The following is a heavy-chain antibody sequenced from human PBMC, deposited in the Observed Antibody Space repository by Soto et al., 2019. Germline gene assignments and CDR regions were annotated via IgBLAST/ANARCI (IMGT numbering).Heavy chain of an antibody. J-gene: IGHJ3*02. CDR2: ISYDGVNK. CDR3: TKARRSDANVHIPDDALDI. CDR1: GFTFRSTG. V-gene: IGHV3-30*18. Sequence: GGSLRLSCAASGFTFRSTGMHWVRQPPGKGLEWVAIISYDGVNKYYGDSVKGRFSVSRDNSKNTLYLQMNSLRAEDTAGYFCTKARRSDANVHIPDDALDIWGQGTKVTVSS.